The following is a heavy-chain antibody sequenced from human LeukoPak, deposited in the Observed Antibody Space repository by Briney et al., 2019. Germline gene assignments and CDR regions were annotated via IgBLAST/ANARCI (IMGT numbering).Heavy chain of an antibody. CDR2: INPNSGGT. D-gene: IGHD5-18*01. CDR1: GYSFTDYY. V-gene: IGHV1-2*02. Sequence: GASVKVSCKAPGYSFTDYYLYWVRQAPGQGLEWMGWINPNSGGTNYAQKFQGRVTITRDTSISTAYMELSGLRSDDTAVYYCARHGPSVMVDFDYWGQGTLVTVSS. CDR3: ARHGPSVMVDFDY. J-gene: IGHJ4*02.